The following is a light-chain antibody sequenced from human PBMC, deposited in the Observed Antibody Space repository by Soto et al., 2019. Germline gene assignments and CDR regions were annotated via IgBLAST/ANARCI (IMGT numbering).Light chain of an antibody. J-gene: IGKJ1*01. CDR1: QSITNY. CDR3: QQSYSTPWT. Sequence: DIQMTQSPSSLSASVGDRVTITCRASQSITNYLNWYQQKPGKAPKLLIYAASSLQSGVPSRFSGSESGTDFTLIISSLQPQDFATYSFQQSYSTPWTFGQGTKVEIK. CDR2: AAS. V-gene: IGKV1-39*01.